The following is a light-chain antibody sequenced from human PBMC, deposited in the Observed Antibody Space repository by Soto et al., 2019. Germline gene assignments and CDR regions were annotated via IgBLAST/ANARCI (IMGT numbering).Light chain of an antibody. V-gene: IGKV3-15*01. J-gene: IGKJ1*01. Sequence: EILMTQSPATLSVAPGERVTFSCRASQGVSRKLAWYQHKPGQAPRLLISGASTGATGIPARFSGSGSGTEFTLTISSLQSDDFGVYYCQQYKSSSTFGQGTKVDIK. CDR1: QGVSRK. CDR3: QQYKSSST. CDR2: GAS.